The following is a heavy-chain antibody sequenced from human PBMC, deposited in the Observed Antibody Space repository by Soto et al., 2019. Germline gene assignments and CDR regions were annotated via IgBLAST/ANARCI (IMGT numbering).Heavy chain of an antibody. CDR1: GFSLATSGVG. J-gene: IGHJ4*02. V-gene: IGHV2-5*02. Sequence: QVTLKESGPTLVRPTQTLTLTCTFSGFSLATSGVGVSLIRQAQAKAPAWLALLYWDDDKRYRPSLKPSLTSAKDSPNNQVVLTMTNLEPEDTATYHCGPYDFWSGGNWGPVTMVTVSS. CDR3: GPYDFWSGGN. CDR2: LYWDDDK. D-gene: IGHD3-3*01.